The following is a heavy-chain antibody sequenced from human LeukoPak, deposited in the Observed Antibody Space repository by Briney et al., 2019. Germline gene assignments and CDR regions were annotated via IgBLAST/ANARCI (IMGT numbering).Heavy chain of an antibody. Sequence: SEALSLTCTVSGGSISSSSYYWGWIRQPPGKGLEWIGSIYYSGSTYYNPSLKSRVTISVDTSKNQFSLKLSSVTAADTAVYYCARHPVVAATYGSYYFDYWGQGTLVTVSS. CDR1: GGSISSSSYY. V-gene: IGHV4-39*01. J-gene: IGHJ4*02. CDR2: IYYSGST. CDR3: ARHPVVAATYGSYYFDY. D-gene: IGHD2-15*01.